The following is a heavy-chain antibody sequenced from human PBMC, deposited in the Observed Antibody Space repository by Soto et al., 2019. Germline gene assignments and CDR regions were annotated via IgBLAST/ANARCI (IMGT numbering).Heavy chain of an antibody. CDR1: GYRFIDYY. CDR2: ISPRSGGT. V-gene: IGHV1-2*02. D-gene: IGHD3-10*01. Sequence: GASVKVSCKASGYRFIDYYIHWVRQAPGQGLELMGWISPRSGGTNYAQKFLGRVTITSDTSTNTAYMELTSLRSDDTAVYYCTKKGGGPFPFDPWGQGTRVTVYS. J-gene: IGHJ5*02. CDR3: TKKGGGPFPFDP.